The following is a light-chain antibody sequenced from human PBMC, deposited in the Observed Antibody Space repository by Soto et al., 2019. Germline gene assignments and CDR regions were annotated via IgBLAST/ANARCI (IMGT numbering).Light chain of an antibody. CDR1: QSVSNNF. V-gene: IGKV3-20*01. CDR3: QQYGSSPLT. Sequence: EIVLTQSPGTLSLSPGERATLSCRASQSVSNNFLAWYQQKPGQAPRLLIYGASNRATGFPDRFSGSGSGTDFSLSISRLEPEDSAVYYCQQYGSSPLTFGQGTKVEIK. CDR2: GAS. J-gene: IGKJ1*01.